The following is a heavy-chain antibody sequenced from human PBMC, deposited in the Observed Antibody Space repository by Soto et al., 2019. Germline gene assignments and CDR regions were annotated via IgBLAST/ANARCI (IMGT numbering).Heavy chain of an antibody. CDR2: INHSGST. CDR1: GGSISSYY. D-gene: IGHD6-19*01. J-gene: IGHJ4*02. CDR3: AREDNPVGWYGGFDY. V-gene: IGHV4-34*01. Sequence: SETLSLTCTVSGGSISSYYWSWIRQPPGKGLEWIGEINHSGSTNYNPSLKSRVTISVDTSKNQFSLKLSSVTAADTAVYYCAREDNPVGWYGGFDYWGQGTLVTVSS.